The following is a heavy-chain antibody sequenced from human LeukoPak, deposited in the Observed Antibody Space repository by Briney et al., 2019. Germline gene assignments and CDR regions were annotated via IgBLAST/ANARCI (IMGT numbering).Heavy chain of an antibody. Sequence: ASVKVSCTASGYTFTNYDINWVRQATGQGLEWMGWMNPNSGNTGYAQKFQGRVTMTRNTSISTAYMELSSLRSEDTAVYYCARAYEGDYFYYYYYMDVWGKGTTVTISS. CDR1: GYTFTNYD. CDR2: MNPNSGNT. D-gene: IGHD4-17*01. CDR3: ARAYEGDYFYYYYYMDV. J-gene: IGHJ6*03. V-gene: IGHV1-8*01.